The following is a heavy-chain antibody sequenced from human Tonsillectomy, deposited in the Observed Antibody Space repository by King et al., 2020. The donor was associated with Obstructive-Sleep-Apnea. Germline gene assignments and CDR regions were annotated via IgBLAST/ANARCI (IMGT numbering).Heavy chain of an antibody. CDR1: GFSLTTTQMG. Sequence: ITLKESGPTLVKPTQTLTLTCTFSGFSLTTTQMGVGWLRQPPGKALEWLSLIYWYDDKRYNPPLKTKLTITQETSRNQVVLTMTNMDPVDTATYYCAHPNSGYFYYFDYWGPGTLVTVSS. CDR2: IYWYDDK. J-gene: IGHJ4*02. D-gene: IGHD3-22*01. V-gene: IGHV2-5*01. CDR3: AHPNSGYFYYFDY.